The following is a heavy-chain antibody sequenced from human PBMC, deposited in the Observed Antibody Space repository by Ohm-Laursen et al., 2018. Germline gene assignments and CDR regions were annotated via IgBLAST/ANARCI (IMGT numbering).Heavy chain of an antibody. CDR2: IIPIFGTA. CDR3: ARDRILAAAYNGMDV. D-gene: IGHD6-13*01. CDR1: GGTFSSYA. J-gene: IGHJ6*02. Sequence: ASVKVSCKASGGTFSSYAISWVRQAPGQGLEWMGGIIPIFGTANYAQKFQGRVTITADKSTSTAYMELSSLRAEDTAVYYCARDRILAAAYNGMDVWGQGTTVTVSS. V-gene: IGHV1-69*06.